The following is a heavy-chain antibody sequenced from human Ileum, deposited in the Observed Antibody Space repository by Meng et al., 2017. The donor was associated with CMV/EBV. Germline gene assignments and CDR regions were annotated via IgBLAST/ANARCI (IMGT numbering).Heavy chain of an antibody. CDR1: GFTFSSYA. J-gene: IGHJ4*02. CDR3: ARDINEQWLGFDGFDY. Sequence: GESLKISCAASGFTFSSYAMHWVRQAPGKGLEWVAVIPYDGSNKYYADSVKGRFTISRDNSKNTLYLQMNSLRAEDTAVYYCARDINEQWLGFDGFDYWGQGTLVTVSS. V-gene: IGHV3-30-3*01. CDR2: IPYDGSNK. D-gene: IGHD6-19*01.